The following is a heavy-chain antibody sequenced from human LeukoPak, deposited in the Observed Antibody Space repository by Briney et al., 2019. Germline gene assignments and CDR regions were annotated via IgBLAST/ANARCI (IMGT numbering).Heavy chain of an antibody. V-gene: IGHV4-34*01. CDR2: INHSGST. CDR3: ASQDPNTYYYDSSGYPIRYFDY. D-gene: IGHD3-22*01. Sequence: SETLSLTCAVYGGSFSGYYWSWIRQPPGKGLDWIGEINHSGSTNYNPSLKSRVTISVDTSKNQFSLKLSSVTAADTAVYYCASQDPNTYYYDSSGYPIRYFDYWGQGTLVTVSS. CDR1: GGSFSGYY. J-gene: IGHJ4*02.